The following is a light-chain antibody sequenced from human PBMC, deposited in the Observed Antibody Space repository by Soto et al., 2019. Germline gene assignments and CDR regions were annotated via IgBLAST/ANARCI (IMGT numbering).Light chain of an antibody. CDR3: QQRSN. CDR2: DAS. V-gene: IGKV3-11*01. Sequence: EIVLTQSPATLSLSPGERATLSCRASLSISNYLAWYQQKPGQVPRLLIYDASNRATGVPARFSGSGSGTDFTLTISSLEPEDFAVYYCQQRSNFGPGTKVDIK. CDR1: LSISNY. J-gene: IGKJ3*01.